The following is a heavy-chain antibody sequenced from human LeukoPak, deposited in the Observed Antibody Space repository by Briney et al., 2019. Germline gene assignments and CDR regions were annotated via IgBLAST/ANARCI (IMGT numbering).Heavy chain of an antibody. D-gene: IGHD5-24*01. CDR1: GFTFSNYE. CDR3: ARVAYNYDLDY. CDR2: ISSSGSTI. V-gene: IGHV3-48*03. J-gene: IGHJ4*02. Sequence: PGRSLRLSCAASGFTFSNYEMNWVRQAPGKGLYWLSYISSSGSTIYYADSVKGRFTISRDNAKNSLFLQMHSLRAEDTAIYYCARVAYNYDLDYWGQGTLVTVSS.